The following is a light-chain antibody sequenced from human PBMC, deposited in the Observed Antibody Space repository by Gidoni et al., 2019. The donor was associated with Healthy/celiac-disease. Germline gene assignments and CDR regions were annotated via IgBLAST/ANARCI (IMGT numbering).Light chain of an antibody. CDR2: AAS. V-gene: IGKV1-39*01. CDR3: QQSYSTPPWT. J-gene: IGKJ1*01. Sequence: DIKMTQSPSSLSASVRDRVTITCRASQSISSYLNWYQQKPGKAPKLLIYAASSLQRGVPSRFSGSGSATDFTLTISSLQPEDFATYYCQQSYSTPPWTFGQGTKVEIK. CDR1: QSISSY.